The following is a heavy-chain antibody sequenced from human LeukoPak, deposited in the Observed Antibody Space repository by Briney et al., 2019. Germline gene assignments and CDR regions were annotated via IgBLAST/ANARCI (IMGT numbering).Heavy chain of an antibody. V-gene: IGHV3-30*18. CDR2: ISYDGSNK. Sequence: QPGRSLRLSCAASGFTFSSYGMHWVRQAPGKGLEWVAVISYDGSNKYYADSVKGRFTISRDNSKNTLYLQMNSLRAEDTAVYYCAKVGGSSDIWGQGTMVTVSS. CDR3: AKVGGSSDI. CDR1: GFTFSSYG. D-gene: IGHD1-26*01. J-gene: IGHJ3*02.